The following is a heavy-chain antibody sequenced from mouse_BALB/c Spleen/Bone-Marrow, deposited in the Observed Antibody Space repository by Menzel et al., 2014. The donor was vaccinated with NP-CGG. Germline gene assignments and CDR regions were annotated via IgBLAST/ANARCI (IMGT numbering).Heavy chain of an antibody. Sequence: EVQLQQSGGGLVQPGGSLKLSCAASGFDFSRYWMSWVRQAPGKGLEWIGEINPDSSTINYTPSLKDKFIISRDNAKNTLYLRLNKVRSEDTALCYCAILDYYGYLNYWGQGTTLTVSS. CDR1: GFDFSRYW. CDR2: INPDSSTI. CDR3: AILDYYGYLNY. D-gene: IGHD1-1*01. V-gene: IGHV4-1*02. J-gene: IGHJ2*01.